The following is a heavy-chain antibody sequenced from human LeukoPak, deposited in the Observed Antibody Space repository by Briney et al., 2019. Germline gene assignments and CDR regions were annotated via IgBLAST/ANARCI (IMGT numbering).Heavy chain of an antibody. V-gene: IGHV3-7*01. D-gene: IGHD3-22*01. CDR3: ARDPYDRGGYGAFDL. CDR2: IKRDGKRK. Sequence: GGSLRLSCEASGFTFTDYCMTWVRQTPGAGLEWVANIKRDGKRKNYMDSVKGRFTVSRDNARNSLFLQMDSLRVEDTAMYYCARDPYDRGGYGAFDLWGRGTMVTVSS. CDR1: GFTFTDYC. J-gene: IGHJ3*01.